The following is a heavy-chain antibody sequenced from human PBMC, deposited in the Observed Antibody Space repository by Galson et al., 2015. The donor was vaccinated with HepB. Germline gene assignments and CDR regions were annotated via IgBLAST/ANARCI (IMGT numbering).Heavy chain of an antibody. CDR1: GFSLNSSGMG. CDR3: AHRVTVFGVVAHFTY. Sequence: PALVKPTQTLTLTCAFSGFSLNSSGMGVGWIRQPPGKALEWLALIYWDNEKYYSPSLKSRLTIAKDTSKNQVVLRVTNMDPVDTATYYCAHRVTVFGVVAHFTYWGQGNLVTVSS. V-gene: IGHV2-5*02. J-gene: IGHJ4*02. D-gene: IGHD3-3*01. CDR2: IYWDNEK.